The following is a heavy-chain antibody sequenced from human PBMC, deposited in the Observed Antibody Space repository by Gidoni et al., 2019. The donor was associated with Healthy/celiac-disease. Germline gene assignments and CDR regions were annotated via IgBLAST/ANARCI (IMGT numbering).Heavy chain of an antibody. J-gene: IGHJ4*02. V-gene: IGHV3-30*02. CDR3: AKDTPLFRMVRGVGGCFDY. CDR1: GFTFSSYG. CDR2: IRYDGSNK. Sequence: QVQLVESGGGVVQPGGSLRLSCAASGFTFSSYGMHWVRQAPGKGLEWVAFIRYDGSNKYYADSVKGRFTISRDNSKNTLYLQMNSLRAEDTAVYYCAKDTPLFRMVRGVGGCFDYWGQGTLVTVSS. D-gene: IGHD3-10*01.